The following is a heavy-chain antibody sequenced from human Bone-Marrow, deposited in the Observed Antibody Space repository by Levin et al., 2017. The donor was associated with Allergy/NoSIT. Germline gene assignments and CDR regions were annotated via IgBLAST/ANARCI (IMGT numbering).Heavy chain of an antibody. D-gene: IGHD3-22*01. CDR2: ISAYNGNT. CDR3: AREHVSPYYYDSSGYMVDY. Sequence: ASVKVSCKASGYTFTSYGISWVRQAPGQGLEWMGWISAYNGNTNYAQKLQGRVTMTTDTSTSTAYMELRSLRSDDTAVYYCAREHVSPYYYDSSGYMVDYWGQGTLVTVSS. CDR1: GYTFTSYG. J-gene: IGHJ4*02. V-gene: IGHV1-18*01.